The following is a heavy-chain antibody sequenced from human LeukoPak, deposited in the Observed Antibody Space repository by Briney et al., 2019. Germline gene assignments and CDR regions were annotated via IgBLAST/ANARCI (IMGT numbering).Heavy chain of an antibody. D-gene: IGHD6-6*01. J-gene: IGHJ3*02. CDR1: GGSISNYY. Sequence: SETLSLTCTVSGGSISNYYWSWIRQPPGKGLEWIGFIFYSDSGTTNYNPSLKSRVTISVDTSKNQFSLKLSSVTAADTAYYYCARVTYSSSSISLDAFDIWGQGTMVTVSS. CDR2: IFYSDSGTT. V-gene: IGHV4-59*12. CDR3: ARVTYSSSSISLDAFDI.